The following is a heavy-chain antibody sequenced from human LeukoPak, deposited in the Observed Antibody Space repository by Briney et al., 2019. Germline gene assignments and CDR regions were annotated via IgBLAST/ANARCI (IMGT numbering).Heavy chain of an antibody. Sequence: PSETLSLTCTVSGGSIISYYWSWIRQPPGKGLEWIGYIYYSGSTNYNPSLKSRVTISVDTSKNQLSLKVNSVTAADTAVYYCARDVSAWSGWFDPWGQGTLVTVSS. CDR2: IYYSGST. D-gene: IGHD6-19*01. V-gene: IGHV4-59*01. CDR1: GGSIISYY. J-gene: IGHJ5*02. CDR3: ARDVSAWSGWFDP.